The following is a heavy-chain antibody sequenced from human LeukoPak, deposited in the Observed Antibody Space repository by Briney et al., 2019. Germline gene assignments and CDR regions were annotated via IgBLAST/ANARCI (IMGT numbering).Heavy chain of an antibody. CDR3: ATYGADDAFDI. CDR2: ISYDGSNK. Sequence: PGGSLRLSCAASGFTFSSYGMHWVRQAPGKGLEWVAVISYDGSNKYYADSVKGRFTISRDNSKNTLYLQMNSLRAEDTAVYYCATYGADDAFDIWGQGTMVTVSS. D-gene: IGHD4-17*01. CDR1: GFTFSSYG. J-gene: IGHJ3*02. V-gene: IGHV3-30*03.